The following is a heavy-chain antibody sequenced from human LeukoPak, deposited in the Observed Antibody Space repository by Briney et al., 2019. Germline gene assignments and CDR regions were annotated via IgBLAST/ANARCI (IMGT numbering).Heavy chain of an antibody. CDR3: GKDIGSWASDY. D-gene: IGHD6-13*01. V-gene: IGHV1-18*01. CDR1: GYTFTSYG. CDR2: ISAYNGNT. Sequence: ASVKVSCKASGYTFTSYGISWVRQAPGQGLEWMGWISAYNGNTNYAQKLQGRVTMTTDTSTSTAYMELSNLRSEDTAVYYCGKDIGSWASDYWGQGTLVTVSS. J-gene: IGHJ4*02.